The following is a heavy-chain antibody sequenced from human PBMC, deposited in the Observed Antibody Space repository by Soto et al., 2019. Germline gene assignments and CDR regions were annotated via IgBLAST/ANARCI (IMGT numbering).Heavy chain of an antibody. CDR1: GGSISSSNW. J-gene: IGHJ5*02. Sequence: SETLSLTCAVSGGSISSSNWWSWVRQPPGKGLEWIGEIYHSGSTNYNPSLKSRVTISVDKSKNQFSLKLSSVTAADTAVYYCARGRLELRLSSWFDPWGQGTLVTVSS. V-gene: IGHV4-4*02. CDR3: ARGRLELRLSSWFDP. CDR2: IYHSGST. D-gene: IGHD1-7*01.